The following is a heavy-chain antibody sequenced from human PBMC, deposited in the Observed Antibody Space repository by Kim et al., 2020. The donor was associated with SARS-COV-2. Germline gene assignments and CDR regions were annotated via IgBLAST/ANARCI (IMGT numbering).Heavy chain of an antibody. V-gene: IGHV3-30*04. Sequence: GGSLRLSCAASGFTFSSYAMHWVRQAPGKGLEWVAVISYDGSNKYYADSVKGRFTISRDNSKNTLYLQMNSLRAEDTAVYYCARAILAYCGGDCEGFDYWGQGTLVTVSS. J-gene: IGHJ4*02. CDR3: ARAILAYCGGDCEGFDY. D-gene: IGHD2-21*02. CDR2: ISYDGSNK. CDR1: GFTFSSYA.